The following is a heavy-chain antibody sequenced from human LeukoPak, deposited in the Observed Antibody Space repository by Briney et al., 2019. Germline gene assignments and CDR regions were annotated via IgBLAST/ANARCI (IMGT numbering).Heavy chain of an antibody. D-gene: IGHD3-22*01. Sequence: GGSLRLSCAASGFSFSGYWMSWVRQAPGKGLEWVANINPDTRDKDYVDSVKGRFTISRDNSKNTLYLQMNSLRAEDTAVYYCAKDLFVYDSSGYGPFDYWGQGTLVTASS. CDR3: AKDLFVYDSSGYGPFDY. CDR2: INPDTRDK. J-gene: IGHJ4*02. V-gene: IGHV3-7*01. CDR1: GFSFSGYW.